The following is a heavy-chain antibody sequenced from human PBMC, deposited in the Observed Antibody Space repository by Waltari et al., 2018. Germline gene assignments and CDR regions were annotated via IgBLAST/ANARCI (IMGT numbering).Heavy chain of an antibody. D-gene: IGHD3-9*01. J-gene: IGHJ4*02. CDR1: GFTFSSYS. Sequence: EVQLVESGGGLVQPGGSLRLSCAASGFTFSSYSMNWVRQAPGKGLEWVSYISSSSSTIYYADSVKGRFTISRDNAKNSLYLQMNSLRAEDTAVYYCAREVGYYDILTGYRLFDYWGQGTLVTVSS. V-gene: IGHV3-48*04. CDR3: AREVGYYDILTGYRLFDY. CDR2: ISSSSSTI.